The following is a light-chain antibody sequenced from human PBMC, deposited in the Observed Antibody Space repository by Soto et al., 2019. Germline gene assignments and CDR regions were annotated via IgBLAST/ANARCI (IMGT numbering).Light chain of an antibody. CDR3: SACTARSTLV. CDR2: EVR. V-gene: IGLV2-14*01. CDR1: MRDVGAYNL. Sequence: QSALTQPASVSGSAGQSITISCSGTMRDVGAYNLVSWYQQHPGTAPKLIIYEVRNRPSGISSRFSGSRSGNTASLTISGLQPGDEGDYYCSACTARSTLVFGGGTKLTVL. J-gene: IGLJ3*02.